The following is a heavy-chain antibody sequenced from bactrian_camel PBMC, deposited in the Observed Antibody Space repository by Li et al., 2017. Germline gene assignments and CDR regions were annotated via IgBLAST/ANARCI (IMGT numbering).Heavy chain of an antibody. CDR3: VADRRLPTAEPIASSPCSLFLDTLPGPTTH. V-gene: IGHV3S53*01. D-gene: IGHD4*01. J-gene: IGHJ4*01. CDR2: VDLDGNT. Sequence: HVQLVESGATSVEAGGSLTLSCAASEGTISAKCVGWFRQAPGKSREGVVAVDLDGNTSYGEAVKGRFAFSRDNAKNRLYLQMNNLEPDDTATYYCVADRRLPTAEPIASSPCSLFLDTLPGPTTHSGQGTQVTVS. CDR1: EGTISAKC.